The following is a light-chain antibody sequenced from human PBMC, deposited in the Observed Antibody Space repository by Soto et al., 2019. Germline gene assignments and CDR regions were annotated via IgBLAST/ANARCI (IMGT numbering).Light chain of an antibody. CDR1: QSVSSSH. Sequence: IVFSQSPCTLSLSPGGLATLSCRASQSVSSSHLAWYQHKPGQAPRLLIYAASSRATGSPDRFSGGGSGTDFTLTISRLEPEDFAVYYCQQYGYSPITFGQGTRLEIK. V-gene: IGKV3-20*01. CDR3: QQYGYSPIT. J-gene: IGKJ5*01. CDR2: AAS.